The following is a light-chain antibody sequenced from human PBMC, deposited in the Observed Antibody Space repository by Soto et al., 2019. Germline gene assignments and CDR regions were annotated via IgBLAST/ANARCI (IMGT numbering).Light chain of an antibody. J-gene: IGKJ4*01. CDR1: QSVSSNY. V-gene: IGKV3-20*01. CDR2: GAS. Sequence: EIVLTQSPGTLSLSPGERATLSCRASQSVSSNYLSWYQQKPGQAPRLLIYGASSSAAGIPDRFSGSGSGTDFTLTINRLEPEDFAVYYCQQYATSPSRLTFGGGTKVEIK. CDR3: QQYATSPSRLT.